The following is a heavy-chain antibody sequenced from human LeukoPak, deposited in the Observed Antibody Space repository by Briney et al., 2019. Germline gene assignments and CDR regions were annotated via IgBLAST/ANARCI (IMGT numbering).Heavy chain of an antibody. CDR2: INYGGTT. J-gene: IGHJ4*02. V-gene: IGHV4-39*01. D-gene: IGHD3-10*01. CDR3: ARYVVFGSGKYYFDY. CDR1: GGSISSSNYY. Sequence: SQTLSLTCTVSGGSISSSNYYWSWIRQPPGKELEWIASINYGGTTYYNPSLKSRVTISVDTSKNQFSLRLSSVTAADTAVYFCARYVVFGSGKYYFDYWGQGSLVTVSS.